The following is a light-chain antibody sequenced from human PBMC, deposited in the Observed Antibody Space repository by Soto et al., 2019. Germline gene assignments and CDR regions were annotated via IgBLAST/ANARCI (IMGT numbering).Light chain of an antibody. CDR2: DAS. Sequence: EIVLTQFPGTLSLSPGERATLSCRASQSVRSNYLAWYQQKPGQAPRFLMYDASSRATGIPDRFSGSGSGTAFTLPTSRLEPEDFEVYYCQQYGTSPLTLGGGTKVDI. CDR1: QSVRSNY. CDR3: QQYGTSPLT. J-gene: IGKJ4*01. V-gene: IGKV3-20*01.